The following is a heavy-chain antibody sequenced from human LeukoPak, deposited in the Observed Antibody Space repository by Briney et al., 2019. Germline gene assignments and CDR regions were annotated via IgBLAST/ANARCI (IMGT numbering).Heavy chain of an antibody. CDR2: IYYSGST. Sequence: PSQTLSLTCAVSGGSISSGGYSWSWIRQPPGNGLEWIGYIYYSGSTYYNPSLKSRVTISVDTSKNQFSLKLSSVTAADTAVYYCARTYDILTGYPENWFDPWGQGTLVTVSS. D-gene: IGHD3-9*01. CDR1: GGSISSGGYS. V-gene: IGHV4-30-4*07. J-gene: IGHJ5*02. CDR3: ARTYDILTGYPENWFDP.